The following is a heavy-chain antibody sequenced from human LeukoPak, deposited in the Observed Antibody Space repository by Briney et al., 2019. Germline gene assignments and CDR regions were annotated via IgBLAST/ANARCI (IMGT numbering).Heavy chain of an antibody. V-gene: IGHV1-18*04. CDR1: GYTFTGYY. D-gene: IGHD3-3*01. CDR3: ARESTIFGVVLYYFDY. Sequence: ASVKVSCKASGYTFTGYYMHWVRQAPGQGLEWMGWISAYNGNTNYAQKLQGRVTMTTDTSTSTAYMELRSLRSDDTAVYYCARESTIFGVVLYYFDYWGRGTLVTVSS. J-gene: IGHJ4*02. CDR2: ISAYNGNT.